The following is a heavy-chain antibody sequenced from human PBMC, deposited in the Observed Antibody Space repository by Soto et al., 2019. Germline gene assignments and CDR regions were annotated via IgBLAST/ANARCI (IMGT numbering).Heavy chain of an antibody. J-gene: IGHJ4*02. CDR1: GFTFNSYG. D-gene: IGHD2-15*01. V-gene: IGHV3-30*18. Sequence: QVQLVESGGGVVQPEKSLRLSCAASGFTFNSYGMHWVRQAPGKGLEWVAVISYDGSIKYYADSVKGRFTISRDNSKNTLYLQMNSLRADDMTVYYCANTYCSGGSCYPFYFGYWGQGTLVTVSS. CDR2: ISYDGSIK. CDR3: ANTYCSGGSCYPFYFGY.